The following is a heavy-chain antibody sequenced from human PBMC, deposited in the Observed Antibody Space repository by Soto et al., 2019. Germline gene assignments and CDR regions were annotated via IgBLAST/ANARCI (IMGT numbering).Heavy chain of an antibody. CDR3: ARDSSGLVDY. D-gene: IGHD2-8*02. J-gene: IGHJ4*02. Sequence: SETLSLTCTVSGGSISSYYWSWIRQPPGKGLEWIGYIYYSGSTNYNPSLKSRVTISVDTSKNQFSLKLSSVTAADAAVYYCARDSSGLVDYWGQGTLVTVSS. CDR2: IYYSGST. V-gene: IGHV4-59*01. CDR1: GGSISSYY.